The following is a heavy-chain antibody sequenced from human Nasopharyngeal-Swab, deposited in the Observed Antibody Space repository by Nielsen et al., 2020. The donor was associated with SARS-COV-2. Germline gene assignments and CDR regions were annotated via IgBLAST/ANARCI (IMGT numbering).Heavy chain of an antibody. Sequence: GSSLKISCAASGFTFSSYAMSWVRQAPGKGLEWVSAISGSGGSTYYADSVKGRFTISRDNSKNTLYLQMNSLRAEDTAVYYCAKDRRRGITMIVVVTGGFDYWGQGTLVTVSS. CDR2: ISGSGGST. V-gene: IGHV3-23*01. D-gene: IGHD3-22*01. CDR3: AKDRRRGITMIVVVTGGFDY. CDR1: GFTFSSYA. J-gene: IGHJ4*02.